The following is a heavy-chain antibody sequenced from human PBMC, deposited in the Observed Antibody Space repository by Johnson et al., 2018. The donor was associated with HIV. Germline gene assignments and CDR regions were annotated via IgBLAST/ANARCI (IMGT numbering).Heavy chain of an antibody. D-gene: IGHD5-12*01. CDR1: GFTVSSNY. CDR2: IYSGGNT. CDR3: ARCGYSSYWDAFDI. Sequence: VQLVESGGGLIQPGGSLRLSCAASGFTVSSNYMSWVRQPPGKGLEWVSVIYSGGNTYYADSVKGRFTISRDNSKNTLYLQMNSLRAEDTALYYCARCGYSSYWDAFDIWGQGTMVTVSS. V-gene: IGHV3-53*01. J-gene: IGHJ3*02.